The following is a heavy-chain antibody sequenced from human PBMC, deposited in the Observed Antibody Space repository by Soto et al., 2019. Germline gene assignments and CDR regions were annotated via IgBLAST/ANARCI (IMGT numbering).Heavy chain of an antibody. Sequence: EVQLLESGGGLVQPGGSLRLSCAASGFTFSSYAMSWVRQAPGKGLEWVSTINSSGGSTYYADSVKGRFTISRDNSKNTLYLQMNSLRAEDTAVYYCAKDLYDDYDFDCWGQGTLVTVSS. CDR3: AKDLYDDYDFDC. V-gene: IGHV3-23*01. D-gene: IGHD4-17*01. CDR2: INSSGGST. J-gene: IGHJ4*02. CDR1: GFTFSSYA.